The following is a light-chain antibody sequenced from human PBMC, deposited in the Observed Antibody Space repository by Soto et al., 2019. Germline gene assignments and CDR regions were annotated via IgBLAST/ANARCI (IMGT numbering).Light chain of an antibody. CDR2: DAS. CDR3: QQRGNWPLFT. J-gene: IGKJ3*01. Sequence: EIVLTQSPATLSLSPGERATLSCRASQSVSSYLAWYQQKPGQAPRLLIYDASNRSIGIPARFSGSGSGTDFTLTISSLESEDFAVYYCQQRGNWPLFTFGPGTKGDIK. V-gene: IGKV3-11*01. CDR1: QSVSSY.